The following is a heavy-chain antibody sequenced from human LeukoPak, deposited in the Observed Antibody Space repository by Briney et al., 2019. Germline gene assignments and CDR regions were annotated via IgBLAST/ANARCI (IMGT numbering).Heavy chain of an antibody. CDR2: INSDGRST. CDR3: AINGGGDSGYGNFDY. CDR1: GFTFSSYW. V-gene: IGHV3-74*01. D-gene: IGHD5-12*01. Sequence: GGSLRLSCAASGFTFSSYWMHWVRQAPGNGLVWVARINSDGRSTSYADSVKGRFTISRDNAKNILYLQMNTLGAEDTAVYYCAINGGGDSGYGNFDYWGQGTLVTVSS. J-gene: IGHJ4*02.